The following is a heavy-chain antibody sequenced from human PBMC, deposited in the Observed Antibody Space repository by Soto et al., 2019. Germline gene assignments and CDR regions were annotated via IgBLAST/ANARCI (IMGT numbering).Heavy chain of an antibody. CDR2: IGGSSNNT. V-gene: IGHV3-23*01. CDR1: GFTLSTYA. J-gene: IGHJ6*02. Sequence: TGGSLRLSCAAPGFTLSTYAMSWVRQAPGKGLEWVLAIGGSSNNTYYADSVKGRFAISRDNSKNTLYLQMNSLRAEDTAVYYCAKSPHYYHHVMDVWGQGTTVTVSS. CDR3: AKSPHYYHHVMDV.